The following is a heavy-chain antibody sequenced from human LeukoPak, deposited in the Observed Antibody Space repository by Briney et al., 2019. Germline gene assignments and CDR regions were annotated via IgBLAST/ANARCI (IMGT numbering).Heavy chain of an antibody. CDR3: ASTSGRGSSSWSSLYYYYMDV. CDR1: VGSISSSSYY. D-gene: IGHD6-13*01. CDR2: IYYSGST. Sequence: SQTLSLTCTVSVGSISSSSYYWGWIRQPPGKGLEWIGRIYYSGSTYYNPSLKSRVTISLDTSKNQFSLKLSSVTAADTAVYYCASTSGRGSSSWSSLYYYYMDVWGKGTTVTVSS. V-gene: IGHV4-39*07. J-gene: IGHJ6*03.